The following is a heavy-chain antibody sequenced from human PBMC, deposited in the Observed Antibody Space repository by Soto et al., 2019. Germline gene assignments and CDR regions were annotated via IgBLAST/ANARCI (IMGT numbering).Heavy chain of an antibody. D-gene: IGHD3-10*01. J-gene: IGHJ4*02. V-gene: IGHV4-59*01. CDR2: IYYSGST. CDR3: AGEYYYGSGSYYNY. CDR1: GGSINAFF. Sequence: PSETLSLTCTVSGGSINAFFWSWIRQPPGKGLEWIGYIYYSGSTNYNPSLKSRVTISVDTSKNQFSLKLSSVTAADTAVYYCAGEYYYGSGSYYNYWGQGTLVTVSS.